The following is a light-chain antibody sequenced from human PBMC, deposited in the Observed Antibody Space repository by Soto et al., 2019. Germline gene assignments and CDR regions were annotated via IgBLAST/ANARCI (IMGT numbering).Light chain of an antibody. CDR3: QQYNSYLGA. CDR1: QTISSW. Sequence: TKCPIKVTGSVGARVTITCRASQTISSWLAWYQQKPGKAPKLLIYKASTLKSGVPSRFSGSGSGTEFTLTISSLQPDDFATYYCQQYNSYLGAFGQGTKVDIK. V-gene: IGKV1-5*03. CDR2: KAS. J-gene: IGKJ1*01.